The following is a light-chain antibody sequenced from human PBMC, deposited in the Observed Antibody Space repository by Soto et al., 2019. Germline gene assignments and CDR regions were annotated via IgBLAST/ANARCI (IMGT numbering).Light chain of an antibody. CDR2: DTS. CDR1: ETVNNY. Sequence: EIVLTQSPGTLSLSPGERATLSCRASETVNNYLAWYQQKPGQAPRLLIYDTSKRAPGVPARFIGSGSGTAFTLTIDIVEPEDYAIYYCQQRSDWRWTFGQGTKVAIK. CDR3: QQRSDWRWT. J-gene: IGKJ1*01. V-gene: IGKV3-11*01.